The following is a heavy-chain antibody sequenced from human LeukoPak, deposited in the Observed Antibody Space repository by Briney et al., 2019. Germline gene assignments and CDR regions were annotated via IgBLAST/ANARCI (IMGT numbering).Heavy chain of an antibody. CDR2: IYYSGST. D-gene: IGHD6-13*01. Sequence: SETLSLTCTVSGGSISSYYWSWIRQPPGKGLEWIEYIYYSGSTNYNPSLKSRVTISVDTSKNQFSLKLSSVTAADTAVYYCARYSSSWYGYYYYYMDVWGKGTTVTVSS. CDR3: ARYSSSWYGYYYYYMDV. V-gene: IGHV4-59*01. CDR1: GGSISSYY. J-gene: IGHJ6*03.